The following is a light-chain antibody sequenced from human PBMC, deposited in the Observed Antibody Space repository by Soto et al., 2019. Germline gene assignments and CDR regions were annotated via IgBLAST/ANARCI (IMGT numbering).Light chain of an antibody. V-gene: IGLV1-44*01. CDR1: SSNIASNT. Sequence: VLTQPPSASGTPGQRVTVSCSGSSSNIASNTVNWYQQLPGTAPKLLIYSNDQRPSGVPDRFSASKSGTSASLAISGLQSEDEADYYCASWDDSLNGHVFGTGTRSPS. CDR2: SND. J-gene: IGLJ1*01. CDR3: ASWDDSLNGHV.